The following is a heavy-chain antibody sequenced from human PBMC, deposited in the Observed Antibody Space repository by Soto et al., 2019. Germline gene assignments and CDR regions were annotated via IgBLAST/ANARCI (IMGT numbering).Heavy chain of an antibody. J-gene: IGHJ6*02. D-gene: IGHD1-1*01. CDR2: IQHTGST. CDR3: VRRGRLNHRWSGMDV. V-gene: IGHV4-39*01. CDR1: GDSVFSITYY. Sequence: QLHLQESGPGLVNPSETLSLACTVTGDSVFSITYYWGWVRQTPGKALEWIGSIQHTGSTSYNPSFKSRVTISVDTSKNQFSLNLNSVTASDTAVYYCVRRGRLNHRWSGMDVWGQGTTVTVS.